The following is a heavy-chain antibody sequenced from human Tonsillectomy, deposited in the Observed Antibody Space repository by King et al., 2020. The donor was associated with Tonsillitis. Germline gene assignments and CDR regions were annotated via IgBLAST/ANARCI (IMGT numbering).Heavy chain of an antibody. CDR1: GFTFSSXS. J-gene: IGHJ3*02. CDR2: ISSSXXXI. Sequence: VQLVESGGGLVKPGGSLRXSXAXSGFTFSSXSMNWVRQXPGKGLEWXSXISSSXXXIYXADSVKGRFTISRDNAKNSLYMXXNSLRAEDTAVYYCAXXYYDXXGYGEDAFDXWGQGXMVTVXS. V-gene: IGHV3-21*01. CDR3: AXXYYDXXGYGEDAFDX. D-gene: IGHD3-22*01.